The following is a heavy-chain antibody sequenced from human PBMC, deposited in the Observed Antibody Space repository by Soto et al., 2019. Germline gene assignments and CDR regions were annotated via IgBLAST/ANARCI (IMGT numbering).Heavy chain of an antibody. Sequence: GGSLRLSCAASGFTFSSYAMSWVRQAPGKGLEWVSAISGSGGSTYYADSVKGRFTISRDNSKNTLYLQMNSLRAEDTAVYYCAKDLNSWPSYYYYGMDVWGQGTTVTVSS. J-gene: IGHJ6*02. D-gene: IGHD6-13*01. CDR2: ISGSGGST. V-gene: IGHV3-23*01. CDR3: AKDLNSWPSYYYYGMDV. CDR1: GFTFSSYA.